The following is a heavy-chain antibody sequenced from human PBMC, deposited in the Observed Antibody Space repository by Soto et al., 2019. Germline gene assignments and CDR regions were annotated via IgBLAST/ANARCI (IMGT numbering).Heavy chain of an antibody. CDR1: GFTFINYA. Sequence: EVQVLESGGGLVQPGGCLRLSCAGSGFTFINYAMNWVRQAPGKGLEWVSSISGGGDAAFFPDSVRGRFTLSRDNSKNTVTLQINSLGVDDTAVYYCARKILGSTTRPNCWYFDLWGRGTLVTVSS. D-gene: IGHD7-27*01. CDR3: ARKILGSTTRPNCWYFDL. V-gene: IGHV3-23*01. J-gene: IGHJ2*01. CDR2: ISGGGDAA.